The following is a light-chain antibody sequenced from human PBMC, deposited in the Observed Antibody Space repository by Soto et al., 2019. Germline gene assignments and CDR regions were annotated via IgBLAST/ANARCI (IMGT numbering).Light chain of an antibody. CDR2: AAS. CDR1: QSVSSTY. V-gene: IGKV3-20*01. J-gene: IGKJ4*01. CDR3: QQYESSPTT. Sequence: EIVLTQSRGTLSLSPGERATLSCRASQSVSSTYLAWYQQKPGQAPRLLIYAASSRATGIPDRFSGSGSGTDFTLTISRLEPEDFAVYYCQQYESSPTTFGGGTKVEIK.